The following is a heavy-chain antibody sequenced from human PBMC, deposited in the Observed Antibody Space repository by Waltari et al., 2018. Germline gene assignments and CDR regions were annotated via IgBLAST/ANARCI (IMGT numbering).Heavy chain of an antibody. J-gene: IGHJ2*01. CDR1: GGSISSSSYY. V-gene: IGHV4-39*01. Sequence: QLQLQESGPGLVKPSETLSLTCTVSGGSISSSSYYWGWIRQPPGKGLEWIGSIYYSGITYYNPSLKSRVTISVDTSKNQFSLKLSSVTAADTAVYYCARHLYYYDSSGYHWYFDLWGRGTLVTVSS. D-gene: IGHD3-22*01. CDR2: IYYSGIT. CDR3: ARHLYYYDSSGYHWYFDL.